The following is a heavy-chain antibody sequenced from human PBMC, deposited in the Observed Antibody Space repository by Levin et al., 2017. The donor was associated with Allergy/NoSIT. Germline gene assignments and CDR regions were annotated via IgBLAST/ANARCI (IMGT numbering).Heavy chain of an antibody. D-gene: IGHD3-3*01. CDR3: ASLTMGAFDI. V-gene: IGHV4-39*07. CDR1: GGSISSSSYY. Sequence: PGGSLRLSCTVSGGSISSSSYYWGWIRQPPGKGLEWIGSIYYSGSTYYNPSLKSRVTISVDTSKNQFSLKLSSVTAADTAVYYCASLTMGAFDIWGQGTMVTVSS. CDR2: IYYSGST. J-gene: IGHJ3*02.